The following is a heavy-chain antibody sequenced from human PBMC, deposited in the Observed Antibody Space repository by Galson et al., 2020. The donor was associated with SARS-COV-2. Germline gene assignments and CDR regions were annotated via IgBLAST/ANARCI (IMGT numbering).Heavy chain of an antibody. Sequence: SDTLSLTCAVYGESFSGFQWNCILQSPCNGLEWIGDIPPPSSPRSPPSLKSLVTISPDMSKNQFSLKLTSVTAADTAVYYGVRARSNKNIYGGTFPNFYYYWYMDVWGSGTTVTVSS. J-gene: IGHJ6*03. D-gene: IGHD5-12*01. CDR1: GESFSGFQ. CDR3: VRARSNKNIYGGTFPNFYYYWYMDV. V-gene: IGHV4-34*01. CDR2: IPPPSSP.